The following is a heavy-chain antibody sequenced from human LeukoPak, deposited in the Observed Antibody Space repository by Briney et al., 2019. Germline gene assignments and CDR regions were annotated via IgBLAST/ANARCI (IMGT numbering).Heavy chain of an antibody. Sequence: GRSLRLSCAASGFTFSNYVMHWVRQAPGKGLEWVAVISYDGSNKHYADSVKGRFTISRDNSKNTLYLQMNSLRAEDTAVYYCASAYYDILTGYYHEFDYWGQGTLVTVSS. CDR1: GFTFSNYV. CDR3: ASAYYDILTGYYHEFDY. V-gene: IGHV3-30-3*01. D-gene: IGHD3-9*01. J-gene: IGHJ4*02. CDR2: ISYDGSNK.